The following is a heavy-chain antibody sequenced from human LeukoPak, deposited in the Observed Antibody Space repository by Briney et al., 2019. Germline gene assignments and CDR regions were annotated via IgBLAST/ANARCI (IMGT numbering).Heavy chain of an antibody. CDR2: ISGSGGST. CDR1: GFTFSSYA. J-gene: IGHJ4*02. D-gene: IGHD2-2*01. Sequence: GGSLRLSCAASGFTFSSYAMSWVRQAPGKGLEWVSAISGSGGSTYYADSVKGRFTISRDNANNSLYLQMNSLRPGDTAIYYCARDSGGSSWSPPLDFWGQGTLVTVSS. V-gene: IGHV3-23*01. CDR3: ARDSGGSSWSPPLDF.